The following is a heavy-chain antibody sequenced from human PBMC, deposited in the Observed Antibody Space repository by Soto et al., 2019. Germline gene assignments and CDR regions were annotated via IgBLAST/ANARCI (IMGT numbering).Heavy chain of an antibody. J-gene: IGHJ6*03. D-gene: IGHD4-17*01. CDR1: GGSISSYY. V-gene: IGHV4-59*01. Sequence: SETLSLTCTVSGGSISSYYWSWIRQPPGKGLEWIGYIYYSGSTNYNPSLKSRVTISVDTSKNQFSLKLSSVTAADTAVYYGARVTTQYYYYMDVWGKGTTVTVSS. CDR3: ARVTTQYYYYMDV. CDR2: IYYSGST.